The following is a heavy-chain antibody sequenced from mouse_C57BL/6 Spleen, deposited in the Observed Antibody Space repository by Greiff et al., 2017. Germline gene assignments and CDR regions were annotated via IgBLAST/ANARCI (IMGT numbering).Heavy chain of an antibody. CDR1: GYTFTSYD. Sequence: QVQLLQSGPELVKPGASVKLSCKASGYTFTSYDINWVKQRPGQGLEWIGWIYPRDGSTKYNEKFKGKATLTVDTSSSTAYMELHSLTSEDSAVYFCARWRTVVGGDYAMDYWGQGTSVTVSS. CDR2: IYPRDGST. V-gene: IGHV1-85*01. CDR3: ARWRTVVGGDYAMDY. J-gene: IGHJ4*01. D-gene: IGHD1-1*01.